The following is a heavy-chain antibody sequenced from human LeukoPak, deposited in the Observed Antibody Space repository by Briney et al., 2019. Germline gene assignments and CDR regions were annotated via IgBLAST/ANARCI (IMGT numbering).Heavy chain of an antibody. CDR2: ISYDGSNE. CDR3: ARDEGLFAY. CDR1: GSTFSSYG. J-gene: IGHJ4*02. D-gene: IGHD3/OR15-3a*01. V-gene: IGHV3-30*03. Sequence: GGSLRLSCAVSGSTFSSYGMYWVRQAPGKGLEWVAVISYDGSNEYYVDSVKGRFTISRDNAKNSVFLQMNSLRAEDTAMYYCARDEGLFAYWGQGALVTVSS.